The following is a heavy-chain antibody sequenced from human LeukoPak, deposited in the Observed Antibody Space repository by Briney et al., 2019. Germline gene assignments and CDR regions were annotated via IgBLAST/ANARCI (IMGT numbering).Heavy chain of an antibody. D-gene: IGHD3-22*01. CDR1: GGSFSGYY. CDR3: ARFEKFYDSGAHYLDY. CDR2: IYYSGNT. Sequence: PSETLSLTCAVYGGSFSGYYWSWIRQPPGKGLEWIGYIYYSGNTNYNPSLKSRVTMSVDTSKNQFSLKLNSVTAADTAVYYCARFEKFYDSGAHYLDYWGQGALVTVSS. J-gene: IGHJ4*02. V-gene: IGHV4-59*12.